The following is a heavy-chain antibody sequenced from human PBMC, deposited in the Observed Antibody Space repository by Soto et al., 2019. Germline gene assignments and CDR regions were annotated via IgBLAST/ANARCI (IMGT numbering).Heavy chain of an antibody. V-gene: IGHV1-69*06. Sequence: KVSCKASGGTFSSYAISWVRQAPGQGLEWMGGIIPIFGTANYAQKFQGRVTITADKSTSTAYMELSSLRSEDTAVYYCARVSSGGPTYYFDYWGQGTLVTVSS. J-gene: IGHJ4*02. CDR1: GGTFSSYA. D-gene: IGHD1-1*01. CDR3: ARVSSGGPTYYFDY. CDR2: IIPIFGTA.